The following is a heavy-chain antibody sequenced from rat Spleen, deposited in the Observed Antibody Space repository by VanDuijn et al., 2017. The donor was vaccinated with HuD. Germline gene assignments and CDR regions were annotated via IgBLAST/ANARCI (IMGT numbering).Heavy chain of an antibody. CDR2: INKDNSIM. Sequence: EVKLVESGGGLVQPGRSLKLSCAASGFNFNDYWMGWVRQAPGKGLEWIGEINKDNSIMKYTPSLKDKFTISRDNAQNTLYLQMSKLGSEDTAIYYCAREDRGVDYWGQGVMVTVSS. J-gene: IGHJ2*01. CDR1: GFNFNDYW. V-gene: IGHV4-2*01. CDR3: AREDRGVDY.